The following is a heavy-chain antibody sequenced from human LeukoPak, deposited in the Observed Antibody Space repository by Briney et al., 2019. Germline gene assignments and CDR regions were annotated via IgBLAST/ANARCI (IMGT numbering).Heavy chain of an antibody. CDR2: IYYSGST. V-gene: IGHV4-59*01. D-gene: IGHD3-22*01. Sequence: KPSETLSLTCTVSGGSISSYYWSWIRQPPGKGLEWIGYIYYSGSTNYNPSLKSRVAISVDTSKNQFSLKLSSVTAADTAVYYCAREHYYDSSGYYGGLEGGVLYYWGQGTLVTVSS. CDR3: AREHYYDSSGYYGGLEGGVLYY. J-gene: IGHJ4*02. CDR1: GGSISSYY.